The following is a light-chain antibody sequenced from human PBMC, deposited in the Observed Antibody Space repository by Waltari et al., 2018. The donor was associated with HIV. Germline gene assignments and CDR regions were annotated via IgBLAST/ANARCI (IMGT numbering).Light chain of an antibody. CDR1: SSNIGSNY. V-gene: IGLV1-47*01. CDR3: AAWDDSLSRPV. CDR2: RTN. J-gene: IGLJ3*02. Sequence: QSVLTQPPSASGTPGQRVTISCSGSSSNIGSNYVNWYRHLPGTAPELLLYRTNRRPAGVRDRFSASKSGTSASLAITGPQSEDEAHYYCAAWDDSLSRPVFGGGTRLTVL.